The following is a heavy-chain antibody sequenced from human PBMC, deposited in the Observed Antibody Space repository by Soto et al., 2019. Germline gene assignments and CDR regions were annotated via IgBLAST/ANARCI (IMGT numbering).Heavy chain of an antibody. CDR2: IYLNGST. Sequence: QVQLRESGPGLVKPSETLSLTCTVSGGSVSSGSYYWSWIRQPPGKGLEWSGYIYLNGSTNYTPSLKRRLTISVDTSKNQCSLKLTSVTAADTAMYYCARDIRGYSRAFDYWGQGTLVTVSS. D-gene: IGHD5-18*01. CDR1: GGSVSSGSYY. J-gene: IGHJ4*02. V-gene: IGHV4-61*01. CDR3: ARDIRGYSRAFDY.